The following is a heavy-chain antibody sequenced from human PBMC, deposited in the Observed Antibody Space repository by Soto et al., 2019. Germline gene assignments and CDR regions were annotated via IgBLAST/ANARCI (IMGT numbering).Heavy chain of an antibody. D-gene: IGHD2-15*01. CDR2: IIPILGIA. Sequence: QVQLVQSGAEVKKPGSSVKVSCKASGGTFSSYTISWVRQAPGQGLEWVGRIIPILGIANYAQKFQGRVTITADKPTSTAYMGLSSLRSEDTAVYYCARGGCSGGSCYHDYWGQGTLVTVAS. CDR3: ARGGCSGGSCYHDY. CDR1: GGTFSSYT. V-gene: IGHV1-69*02. J-gene: IGHJ4*02.